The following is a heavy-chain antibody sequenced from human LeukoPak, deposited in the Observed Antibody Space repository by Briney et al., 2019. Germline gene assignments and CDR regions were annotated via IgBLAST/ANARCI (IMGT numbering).Heavy chain of an antibody. CDR3: ARAGLQLRYFDY. Sequence: PSETLSLTCAVYGGSFSGYYWSWIRRPPGKGLEWIGEINHSGSTNYNPSLKSRVTISVDTSKNQFSLKLSSVTAADMAVYYCARAGLQLRYFDYWGQGTLVTVSS. D-gene: IGHD5-24*01. J-gene: IGHJ4*02. CDR1: GGSFSGYY. V-gene: IGHV4-34*01. CDR2: INHSGST.